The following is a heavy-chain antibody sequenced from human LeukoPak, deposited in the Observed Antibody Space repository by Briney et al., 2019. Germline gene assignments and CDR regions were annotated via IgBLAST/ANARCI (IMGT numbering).Heavy chain of an antibody. J-gene: IGHJ3*02. CDR3: ARSLLRYSDWYHRGDAYDI. CDR1: GDSISRRNYY. D-gene: IGHD3-9*01. Sequence: SETLSLTCNVSGDSISRRNYYWGWIRQPPGTGLEWIGSIYYIGNTYYTPSLKGRITVSVDTSKNQFSLKLKSVTAADTAVYYCARSLLRYSDWYHRGDAYDIWGQGTMVTVSS. V-gene: IGHV4-39*01. CDR2: IYYIGNT.